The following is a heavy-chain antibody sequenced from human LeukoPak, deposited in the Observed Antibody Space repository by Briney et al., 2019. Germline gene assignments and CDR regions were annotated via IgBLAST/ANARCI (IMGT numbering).Heavy chain of an antibody. J-gene: IGHJ4*02. CDR2: IYHSGST. V-gene: IGHV4-39*07. CDR1: GGSISSSSYY. Sequence: SETLSLTCTVSGGSISSSSYYWGWIRQPPGKGLEWIGSIYHSGSTNYNPSLKSRVTISVDKSKNQFSLKLSSVTAADTAVYYCAKLGGYGDYSAPKDYWGQGTLVTVSS. CDR3: AKLGGYGDYSAPKDY. D-gene: IGHD4-17*01.